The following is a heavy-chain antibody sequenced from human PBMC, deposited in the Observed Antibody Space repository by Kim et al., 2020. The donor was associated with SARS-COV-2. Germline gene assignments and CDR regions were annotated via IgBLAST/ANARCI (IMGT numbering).Heavy chain of an antibody. D-gene: IGHD2-2*01. CDR3: ARQLIYCSSTSCYDNYYYYGMDV. Sequence: SETLSLTCTVSGGSISSYYWSWIRQPPGKGLEWIGYIYYSGSTNYNPSLKSRVTISVDTSKNQFSLKLSSVTAADTAVYYCARQLIYCSSTSCYDNYYYYGMDVWGPGTTVTVSS. J-gene: IGHJ6*02. V-gene: IGHV4-59*08. CDR2: IYYSGST. CDR1: GGSISSYY.